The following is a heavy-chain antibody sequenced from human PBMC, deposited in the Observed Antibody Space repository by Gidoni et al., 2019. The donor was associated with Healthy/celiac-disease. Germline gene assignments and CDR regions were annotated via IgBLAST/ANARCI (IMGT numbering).Heavy chain of an antibody. CDR1: GGSISSYS. CDR2: IYYSGST. Sequence: QVQLQASGPGLVKPSETLSLTCTVSGGSISSYSWTWIRQPPGKGLEWLGYIYYSGSTNYNPSLKSRVTISVDTSKNQFYLKLSSVTAADTAVYYCAGHLKVLWFGELLPRDAFDIWGPGTMVTVSS. J-gene: IGHJ3*02. CDR3: AGHLKVLWFGELLPRDAFDI. D-gene: IGHD3-10*01. V-gene: IGHV4-59*01.